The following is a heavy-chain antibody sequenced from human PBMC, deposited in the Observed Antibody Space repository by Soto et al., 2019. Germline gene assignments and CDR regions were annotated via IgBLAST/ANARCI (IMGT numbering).Heavy chain of an antibody. CDR2: IYYSGST. Sequence: SETLSLTCTASGGSISSYYWSWIRQPPGKGLEWIGYIYYSGSTNYNPSIKSRVTISVDTSKNQFSLKLSSVTAADTAVYFCARHVGDSSGYYLNWFDPWGQGTLVTVS. CDR3: ARHVGDSSGYYLNWFDP. D-gene: IGHD3-22*01. V-gene: IGHV4-59*08. J-gene: IGHJ5*02. CDR1: GGSISSYY.